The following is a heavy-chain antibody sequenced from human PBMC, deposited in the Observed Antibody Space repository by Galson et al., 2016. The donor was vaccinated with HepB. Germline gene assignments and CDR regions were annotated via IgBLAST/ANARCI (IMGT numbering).Heavy chain of an antibody. Sequence: SLRLSCAASGFTFYNYAMHWVRQVPGKGLEWVSGISWNSGDKIYVNSVRGRFTISRDNAKNSLYLQMNYLTSEDTALYYCAKEEMFGVFITGKDPFDIWGQGTMVTVSS. CDR3: AKEEMFGVFITGKDPFDI. V-gene: IGHV3-9*01. J-gene: IGHJ3*02. D-gene: IGHD3-3*01. CDR1: GFTFYNYA. CDR2: ISWNSGDK.